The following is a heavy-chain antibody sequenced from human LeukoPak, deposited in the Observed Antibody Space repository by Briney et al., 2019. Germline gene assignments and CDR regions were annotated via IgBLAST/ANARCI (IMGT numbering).Heavy chain of an antibody. D-gene: IGHD2-2*02. J-gene: IGHJ4*02. CDR2: ISGSGDRT. Sequence: GGSLRLSCAASGFTFSSYAMSWVRQAPGKGLEWVSAISGSGDRTDYADSVKGRFTISRDNSKNTLYLQMNSLRAEDTALYYCAPYTYYFDHWGQGTLVTVSP. CDR3: APYTYYFDH. CDR1: GFTFSSYA. V-gene: IGHV3-23*01.